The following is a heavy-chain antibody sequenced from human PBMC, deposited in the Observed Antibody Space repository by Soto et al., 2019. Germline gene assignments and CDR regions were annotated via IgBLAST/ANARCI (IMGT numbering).Heavy chain of an antibody. CDR2: INAGNGNT. V-gene: IGHV1-3*01. J-gene: IGHJ4*02. CDR3: AREVPNYGDYDGDFDY. CDR1: GYTFTSYA. Sequence: ASVKVSCKASGYTFTSYAMHWVRQAPGQRLEWMGWINAGNGNTKYSQKFQGRVTITRDTSASTAYMELSSLRSEDTAVYYCAREVPNYGDYDGDFDYWGQGTMVTVSS. D-gene: IGHD4-17*01.